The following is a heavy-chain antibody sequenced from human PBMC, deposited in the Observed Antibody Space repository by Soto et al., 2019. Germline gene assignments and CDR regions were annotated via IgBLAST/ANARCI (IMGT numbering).Heavy chain of an antibody. D-gene: IGHD6-6*01. Sequence: PSETLSLTCDVYGGSFSGYSWTWIRQPPGTGLEWIGEINHTGSTNYNPSLKSRVTISVDTSKNQFSLKLTSVTAADTAVYYCARSSIETLVNPIEDWGQGTLVTVSS. CDR3: ARSSIETLVNPIED. CDR2: INHTGST. V-gene: IGHV4-34*01. CDR1: GGSFSGYS. J-gene: IGHJ4*01.